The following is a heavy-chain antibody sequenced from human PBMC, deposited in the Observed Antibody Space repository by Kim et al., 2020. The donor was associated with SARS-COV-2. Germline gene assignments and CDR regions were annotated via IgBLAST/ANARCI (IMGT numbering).Heavy chain of an antibody. CDR2: ISGSGGST. D-gene: IGHD2-15*01. CDR3: AKDLDMVTIPGSFGY. Sequence: GGSLRLSCAASGFTFSSYAMSWVRQAPGKGLEWVSAISGSGGSTYYADSVKGRFTISRDNSKNTLYLQMNSLRAEDTAVYYCAKDLDMVTIPGSFGYWGQGTLVTVSS. V-gene: IGHV3-23*01. CDR1: GFTFSSYA. J-gene: IGHJ4*02.